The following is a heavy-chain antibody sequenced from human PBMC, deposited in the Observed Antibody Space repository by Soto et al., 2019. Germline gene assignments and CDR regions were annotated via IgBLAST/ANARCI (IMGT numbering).Heavy chain of an antibody. CDR3: ARISDKYGDYYYYYYGMDV. CDR1: GGTFSSYA. Sequence: SVKVSCKASGGTFSSYAISWVRQAPGQGLEWIGGIIPIFGTANYAQKFQGRVTITADESTSTAYMELSRLRSEDTDVYYCARISDKYGDYYYYYYGMDVWGQGTPVTVSS. J-gene: IGHJ6*02. V-gene: IGHV1-69*13. CDR2: IIPIFGTA. D-gene: IGHD4-17*01.